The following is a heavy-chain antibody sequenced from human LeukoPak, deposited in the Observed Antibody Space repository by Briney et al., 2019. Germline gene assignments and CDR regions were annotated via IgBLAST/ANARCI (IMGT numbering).Heavy chain of an antibody. CDR2: IRYDGNNK. V-gene: IGHV3-30*02. CDR3: AKSRGIYDNSGWRTFDY. D-gene: IGHD5-12*01. Sequence: PGGSLRLSCAASGFPFSNYGMHWVRQTPGKGLEWMAYIRYDGNNKDYADSVKGRFSISRDNSRNTLYLQMNSLRAEDTAIYYCAKSRGIYDNSGWRTFDYWGQGTLVTVSS. J-gene: IGHJ4*02. CDR1: GFPFSNYG.